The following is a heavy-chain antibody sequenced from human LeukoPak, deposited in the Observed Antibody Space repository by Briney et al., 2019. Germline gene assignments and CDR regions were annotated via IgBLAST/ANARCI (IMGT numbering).Heavy chain of an antibody. D-gene: IGHD4-17*01. Sequence: SETLSLTCTVSGGSISSGRYYWSWIRQPAGKGLEWIGRIYTSGSINYNPSLKSRVTISLDTSKSLFSLKLSSVTAADTAVYYCARGRGFYGDPGIFDYWGQGTLVTVSS. J-gene: IGHJ4*02. CDR1: GGSISSGRYY. V-gene: IGHV4-61*02. CDR2: IYTSGSI. CDR3: ARGRGFYGDPGIFDY.